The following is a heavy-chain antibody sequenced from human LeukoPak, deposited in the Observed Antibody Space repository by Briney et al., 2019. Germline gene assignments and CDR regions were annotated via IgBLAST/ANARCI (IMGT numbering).Heavy chain of an antibody. CDR3: ARGRTTGQSDYGMDV. J-gene: IGHJ6*02. CDR1: GYTFTSYD. Sequence: ASVKVSCKASGYTFTSYDINWVRQAARQGLECMGWMNPNSGNTGYAQKFQGRVTMTRNTSISTAYMELSSLRSEDTAVYYCARGRTTGQSDYGMDVWGQGTTVTVSS. V-gene: IGHV1-8*01. CDR2: MNPNSGNT. D-gene: IGHD1-1*01.